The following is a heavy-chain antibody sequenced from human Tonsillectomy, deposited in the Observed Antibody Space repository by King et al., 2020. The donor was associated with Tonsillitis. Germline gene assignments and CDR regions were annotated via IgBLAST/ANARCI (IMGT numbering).Heavy chain of an antibody. CDR1: GGSISSGTNY. D-gene: IGHD1-1*01. CDR3: TRGSVHDAFHI. CDR2: IYTSGSS. V-gene: IGHV4-61*02. J-gene: IGHJ3*02. Sequence: QLQESGPGLVKPSQNLSLTCIVSGGSISSGTNYWGWIRQPAGKGLEWIGRIYTSGSSNYNPSLKSRVTMSVDTSKNQFSLKLSSVTAADTAVYFCTRGSVHDAFHIWGQGTVVTVSS.